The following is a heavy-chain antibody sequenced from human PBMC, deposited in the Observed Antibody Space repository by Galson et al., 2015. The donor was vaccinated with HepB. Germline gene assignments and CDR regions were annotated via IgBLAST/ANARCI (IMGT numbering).Heavy chain of an antibody. D-gene: IGHD5-24*01. CDR1: GGSITTNTW. CDR3: AKFTRDVNSSFFWFDP. J-gene: IGHJ5*02. Sequence: SETLSLTCTISGGSITTNTWWSWVRQPPGKGLEWIGEISHSGGTNYKSSLRGRVTILIDESKTQFSLKLTSVTAADTATYYRAKFTRDVNSSFFWFDPWGRGALVIVSS. V-gene: IGHV4-4*02. CDR2: ISHSGGT.